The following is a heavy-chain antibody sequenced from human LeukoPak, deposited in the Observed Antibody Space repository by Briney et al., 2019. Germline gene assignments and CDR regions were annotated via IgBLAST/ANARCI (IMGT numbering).Heavy chain of an antibody. D-gene: IGHD4-17*01. CDR1: GFIVSSNY. J-gene: IGHJ4*02. V-gene: IGHV3-53*01. CDR3: ARGSADGDYLFY. Sequence: GGSLRLSCAASGFIVSSNYMSWVRQAPGKGLEWVSVIYSGGSTYYADSVKGRFTISRDNSKNTLYLQMNSLRAEDTAVYYCARGSADGDYLFYWGQGILVTVSS. CDR2: IYSGGST.